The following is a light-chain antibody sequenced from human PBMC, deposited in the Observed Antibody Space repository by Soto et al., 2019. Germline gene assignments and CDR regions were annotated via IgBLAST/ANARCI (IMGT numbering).Light chain of an antibody. V-gene: IGKV1-5*01. CDR3: QEYYTYYRT. CDR2: DVS. J-gene: IGKJ1*01. CDR1: QSIGTW. Sequence: DIQMTQSPSTLSASIGDRVTITCRASQSIGTWLAWYQQKPGTAPKLLIYDVSGLQGGVPWRFSGSGSGTEFTLTISRLQRDDLATYYCQEYYTYYRTFGQGTKVEFK.